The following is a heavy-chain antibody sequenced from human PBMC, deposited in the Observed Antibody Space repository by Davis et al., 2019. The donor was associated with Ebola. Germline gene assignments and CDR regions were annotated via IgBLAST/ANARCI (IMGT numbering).Heavy chain of an antibody. J-gene: IGHJ4*02. D-gene: IGHD3-3*02. Sequence: GESLKISCAASGFTFSDYYMSWIRQAPGKGLEWVSYISSSGSTIYYADSVKGRFTISRDNAKNSLYLQMNSLRAEDTAVYYCARGGEHFWSGYYYWGQGTLVTVSS. CDR3: ARGGEHFWSGYYY. CDR1: GFTFSDYY. V-gene: IGHV3-11*01. CDR2: ISSSGSTI.